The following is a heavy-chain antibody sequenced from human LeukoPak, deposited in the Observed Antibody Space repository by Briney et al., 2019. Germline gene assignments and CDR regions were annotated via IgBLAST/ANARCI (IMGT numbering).Heavy chain of an antibody. J-gene: IGHJ4*02. V-gene: IGHV3-48*01. CDR2: ISGSSSTI. Sequence: GGSLRLSCAASGFTFSSYSMNWVRQAPGKGLEWGSYISGSSSTIYYADSVKGRFTISRDNGKNTLCLQMNSLRAEDTAVYYCARGSTYYDSSGQVPFDYWGQGTLVTVSS. CDR3: ARGSTYYDSSGQVPFDY. CDR1: GFTFSSYS. D-gene: IGHD3-22*01.